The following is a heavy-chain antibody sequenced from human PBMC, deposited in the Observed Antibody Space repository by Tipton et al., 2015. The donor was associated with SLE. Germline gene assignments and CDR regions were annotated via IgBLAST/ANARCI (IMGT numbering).Heavy chain of an antibody. CDR1: GFTFSSYA. CDR3: AKDPIMITFGGVIADAFDI. D-gene: IGHD3-16*02. J-gene: IGHJ3*02. CDR2: ISGSGGST. V-gene: IGHV3-23*01. Sequence: SLRLSCAASGFTFSSYAMSWVRQAPGKGLEWVSAISGSGGSTYYADSVKGRFTISRDNSKNTLYLQMNSLRAEDTAVYYCAKDPIMITFGGVIADAFDIWGQGTMVTVSS.